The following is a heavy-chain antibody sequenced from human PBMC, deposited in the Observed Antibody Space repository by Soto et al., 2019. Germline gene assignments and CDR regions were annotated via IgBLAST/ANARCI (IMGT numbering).Heavy chain of an antibody. D-gene: IGHD6-19*01. J-gene: IGHJ2*01. V-gene: IGHV3-53*04. CDR1: GFTVSSNY. CDR3: ARPSSSGWNWYFDL. CDR2: IYSGGST. Sequence: GGSLRLSCAASGFTVSSNYMSWVRQAPGKGLEWVSVIYSGGSTYYADSVKGRFTISRHNSKNTLYLQMNSLRAEDTAVYYCARPSSSGWNWYFDLWGRGTLVTVSS.